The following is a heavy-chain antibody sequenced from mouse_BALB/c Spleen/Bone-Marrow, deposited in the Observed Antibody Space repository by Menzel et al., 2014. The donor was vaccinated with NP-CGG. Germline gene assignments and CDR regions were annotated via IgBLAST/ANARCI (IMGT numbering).Heavy chain of an antibody. CDR3: AREEYGNYAY. Sequence: QVHVKQSGAELARPGASVKMSCKASGYTFTSYTMHWVKQRHGQGLEWIGYINPSSGYTNYNQKFEDKATLTADKSSSTAYMQLSSLTSEDSAVYYCAREEYGNYAYWGQGTLVTVSA. CDR2: INPSSGYT. J-gene: IGHJ3*01. CDR1: GYTFTSYT. D-gene: IGHD2-10*02. V-gene: IGHV1-4*01.